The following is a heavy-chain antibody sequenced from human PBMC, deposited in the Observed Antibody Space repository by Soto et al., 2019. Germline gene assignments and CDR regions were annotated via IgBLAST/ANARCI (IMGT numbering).Heavy chain of an antibody. V-gene: IGHV1-18*01. J-gene: IGHJ4*02. CDR2: IGVYNGNT. D-gene: IGHD1-26*01. CDR1: GYSFTTYG. CDR3: ARESGSHYGIDY. Sequence: QVQLVQSGAEVKKPGASVKVSCTASGYSFTTYGITWVRQAPGQGLEWMGWIGVYNGNTRYAEKFPGRVTMTTDIPATTFYMELKSLRSDDPAVFYCARESGSHYGIDYWGQGTLVTVSS.